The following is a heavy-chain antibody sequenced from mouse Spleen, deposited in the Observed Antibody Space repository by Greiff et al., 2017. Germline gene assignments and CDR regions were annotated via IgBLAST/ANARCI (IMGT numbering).Heavy chain of an antibody. CDR3: ASYSNWFAY. CDR2: ISSGGSYT. V-gene: IGHV5-6*01. CDR1: GFTFSSYG. Sequence: EVKVVESGGDLVKPGGSLKLSCAASGFTFSSYGMSWVRQTPDKRLEWVATISSGGSYTYYPDSVKGRFTISRDNAKNTLYLQMSSLKSEDTAMYYCASYSNWFAYWGQGTLVTVSA. J-gene: IGHJ3*01. D-gene: IGHD2-5*01.